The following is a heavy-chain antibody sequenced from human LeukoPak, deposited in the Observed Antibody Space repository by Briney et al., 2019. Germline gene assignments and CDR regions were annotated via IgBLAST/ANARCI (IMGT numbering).Heavy chain of an antibody. CDR3: ARDSLQSSSWYVPTLNWFDP. CDR1: GFTFSSYA. Sequence: PGGSLRLSCAASGFTFSSYAMSWVRQAPGKGLEWVSAISGSGGSTYYADSVKGRLTISRDNAKNSLYLQMNSLRAEDTAVYYCARDSLQSSSWYVPTLNWFDPWGQGTLVTVSS. V-gene: IGHV3-23*01. CDR2: ISGSGGST. J-gene: IGHJ5*02. D-gene: IGHD6-13*01.